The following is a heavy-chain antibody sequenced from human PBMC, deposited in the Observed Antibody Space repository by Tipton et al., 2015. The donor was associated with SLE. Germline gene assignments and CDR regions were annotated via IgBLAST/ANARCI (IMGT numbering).Heavy chain of an antibody. CDR1: GFTFSSYA. D-gene: IGHD6-13*01. CDR2: ISGSGGST. J-gene: IGHJ4*02. V-gene: IGHV3-23*01. CDR3: AKDVIAQAGTWSFDH. Sequence: SLRLSCAASGFTFSSYAMSWVRQAPGKGLEWVSAISGSGGSTYYADSVKGRFTISRDNSKNTLYLQMNSLRAEDTPGYYCAKDVIAQAGTWSFDHWGQGPLVPVS.